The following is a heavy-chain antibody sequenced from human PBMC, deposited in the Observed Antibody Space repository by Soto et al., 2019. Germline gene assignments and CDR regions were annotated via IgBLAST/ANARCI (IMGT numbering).Heavy chain of an antibody. CDR2: ISKDGLDR. Sequence: GGSLRLSCVVSGFTFSDFGMHWVRQSPGEGLAWVASISKDGLDRYYSESVKGRFTISRDDSKNTVFLQMNSLKVEDTAAYFCASPREGQWLVFDHWGQRTLVTVSS. D-gene: IGHD6-19*01. V-gene: IGHV3-30*19. J-gene: IGHJ4*02. CDR3: ASPREGQWLVFDH. CDR1: GFTFSDFG.